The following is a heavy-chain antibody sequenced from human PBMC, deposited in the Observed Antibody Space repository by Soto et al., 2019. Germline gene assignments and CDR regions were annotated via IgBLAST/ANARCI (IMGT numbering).Heavy chain of an antibody. Sequence: ASVKVSCKASGYTFTSNSIGWVRQAPGQGLEWMGWISPYNGTTKYAEKFQGEMTMTTDTATSTAYMDLRSLRSDDTAVYYCARDGERDTGLNFYYYLHGMDAWGQGTRVTVSS. CDR1: GYTFTSNS. V-gene: IGHV1-18*04. D-gene: IGHD1-1*01. CDR3: ARDGERDTGLNFYYYLHGMDA. CDR2: ISPYNGTT. J-gene: IGHJ6*02.